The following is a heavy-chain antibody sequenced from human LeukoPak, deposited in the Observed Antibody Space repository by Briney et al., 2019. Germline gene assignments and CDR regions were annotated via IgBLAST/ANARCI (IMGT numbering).Heavy chain of an antibody. D-gene: IGHD2-2*01. CDR2: FDPEDGET. J-gene: IGHJ5*02. CDR1: GYTLTELS. V-gene: IGHV1-24*01. Sequence: ASVKVSCKVSGYTLTELSMHWVRQAPGKGLEWMGGFDPEDGETIYAQKFQGRVTMTEDTSTDTAYMELSSLRSEDTAVYYCATVIGQSSSPLSDWFDPWGQGTLVTVSS. CDR3: ATVIGQSSSPLSDWFDP.